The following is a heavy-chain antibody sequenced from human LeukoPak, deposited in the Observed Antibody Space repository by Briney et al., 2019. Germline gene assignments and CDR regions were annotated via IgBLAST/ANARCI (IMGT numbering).Heavy chain of an antibody. V-gene: IGHV4-4*02. CDR2: IFYSGST. Sequence: PSETLSLTCVVSGGSISSSNWWSWVRQPPGKGLEWIGNIFYSGSTYYSPSLKSRVTISLDTSRNQFSLKLNSVTAADTAVYYCAKSNGYGLVDIWGQGTMVTVSS. CDR3: AKSNGYGLVDI. CDR1: GGSISSSNW. J-gene: IGHJ3*02. D-gene: IGHD3-10*01.